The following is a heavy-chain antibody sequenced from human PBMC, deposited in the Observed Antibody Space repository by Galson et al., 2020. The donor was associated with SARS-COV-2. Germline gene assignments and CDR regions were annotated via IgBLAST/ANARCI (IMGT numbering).Heavy chain of an antibody. CDR3: ATSGANYYDSSGYHYYYGMDV. D-gene: IGHD3-22*01. Sequence: ASVKVSCKVSGYTLTELSMHWVRQAPGKGLEWMGGFDPEDGETIYAQKFQGRVTMTEDTSTGTAYMELSSLRSEDTAVYYCATSGANYYDSSGYHYYYGMDVWGQVTTVTVSS. V-gene: IGHV1-24*01. CDR2: FDPEDGET. J-gene: IGHJ6*02. CDR1: GYTLTELS.